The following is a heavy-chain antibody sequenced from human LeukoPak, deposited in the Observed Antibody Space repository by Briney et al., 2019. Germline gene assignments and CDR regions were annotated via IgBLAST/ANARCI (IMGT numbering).Heavy chain of an antibody. Sequence: GGSLRLSCVASGLRFDDHGMSWVRQAPGKGLEWVANIKQDGSEKYYVDSVKGRFTVSRDNAKNSLYLQMNSLRAEDTAVYYCAGGSCSSSLYYYYYMDVWGKGTTVTVSS. V-gene: IGHV3-7*04. J-gene: IGHJ6*03. D-gene: IGHD6-6*01. CDR2: IKQDGSEK. CDR3: AGGSCSSSLYYYYYMDV. CDR1: GLRFDDHG.